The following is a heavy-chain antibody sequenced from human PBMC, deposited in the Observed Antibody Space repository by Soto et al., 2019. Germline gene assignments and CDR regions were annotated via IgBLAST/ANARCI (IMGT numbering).Heavy chain of an antibody. CDR3: ARGVVVVPAATNWFDP. Sequence: SDTLSLTCTVSVGSISSYYWSWIRQPPGKGLEWIGYIYYSGSTNYNPSLKSRVTISVDTSKNQSSLKPSSVTAADTAVYYCARGVVVVPAATNWFDPWGQGTLVTVSS. D-gene: IGHD2-2*01. CDR1: VGSISSYY. V-gene: IGHV4-59*01. J-gene: IGHJ5*02. CDR2: IYYSGST.